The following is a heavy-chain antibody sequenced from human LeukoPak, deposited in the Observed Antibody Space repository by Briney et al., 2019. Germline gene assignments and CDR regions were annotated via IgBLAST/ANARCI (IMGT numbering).Heavy chain of an antibody. D-gene: IGHD1-26*01. CDR3: AKTIVGVTNWFDP. Sequence: WGSLRLSCTASGLTVSNNYISWVRQAPGKGLEWVSVIYSGGNTYYADSVKGRFTISSDNSKNTLYLQMNSLRAEDTAVYYCAKTIVGVTNWFDPGGQGTLVTVSS. J-gene: IGHJ5*02. CDR1: GLTVSNNY. V-gene: IGHV3-53*01. CDR2: IYSGGNT.